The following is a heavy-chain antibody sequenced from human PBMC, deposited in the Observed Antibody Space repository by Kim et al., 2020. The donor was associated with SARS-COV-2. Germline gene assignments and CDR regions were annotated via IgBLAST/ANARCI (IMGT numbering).Heavy chain of an antibody. D-gene: IGHD3-22*01. J-gene: IGHJ3*02. V-gene: IGHV6-1*01. CDR3: ARDPRGSSGSKLAFDI. Sequence: SVKSRITINPDTSKNQFSLQLNSVTPEDTAVYYCARDPRGSSGSKLAFDIWGQGTMVTVSS.